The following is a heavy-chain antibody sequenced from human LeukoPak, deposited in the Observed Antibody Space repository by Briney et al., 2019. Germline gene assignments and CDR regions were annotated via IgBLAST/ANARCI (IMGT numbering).Heavy chain of an antibody. D-gene: IGHD2-15*01. Sequence: GASVKVSCKGSGYTFTNYAVHWVRQAPGQRLEWLGWINPGNGDTKYSQNFQGRVTVTSDTSAATAYVELNSLTSEDTAEYYCARERWHCRVNCYSVYYYALDVWGQGTTVTVSS. V-gene: IGHV1-3*01. CDR3: ARERWHCRVNCYSVYYYALDV. CDR1: GYTFTNYA. J-gene: IGHJ6*02. CDR2: INPGNGDT.